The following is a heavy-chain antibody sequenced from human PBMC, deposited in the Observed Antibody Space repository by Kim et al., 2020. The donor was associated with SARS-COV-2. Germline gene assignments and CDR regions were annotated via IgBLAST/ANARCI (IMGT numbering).Heavy chain of an antibody. D-gene: IGHD3-16*01. V-gene: IGHV3-64D*06. CDR2: INSNGGTT. CDR1: GFTFSVYA. J-gene: IGHJ4*01. Sequence: GGSLRLSCSASGFTFSVYAMHWVRQAPGKGLEYVSAINSNGGTTYYADSVKGRSTTSRDNSTNTLYLQMNSLSADDTAVYYCVKDRAHIITDFHYWGHGT. CDR3: VKDRAHIITDFHY.